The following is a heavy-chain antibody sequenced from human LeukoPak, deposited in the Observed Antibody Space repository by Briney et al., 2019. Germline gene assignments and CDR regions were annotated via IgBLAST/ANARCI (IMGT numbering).Heavy chain of an antibody. CDR2: MHYSENS. D-gene: IGHD3-3*01. J-gene: IGHJ5*02. CDR1: GASISSSTYY. V-gene: IGHV4-39*07. Sequence: SETLSLTCTVSGASISSSTYYWGWIRQPPGKGLEWIGSMHYSENSYYNPSLESRVTVSVDTSKNQFSLKLSSVTAADTAVYYCARAHSITIFGVVMYTWFDPWDQGTLVTVSS. CDR3: ARAHSITIFGVVMYTWFDP.